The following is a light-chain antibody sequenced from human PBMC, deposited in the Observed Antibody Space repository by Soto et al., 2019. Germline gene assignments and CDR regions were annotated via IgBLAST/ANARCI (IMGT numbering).Light chain of an antibody. J-gene: IGKJ4*01. V-gene: IGKV3-11*01. CDR2: EAS. Sequence: EIVLTQSPATMSLSPGERATLSCRASQSVGNNLAWYQQKPGQAHGLLIYEASTRATGIPARFSGSGSGTDFTLTISSLEPEDFAVYYCQQHDHWPLSFGGGTKVEIK. CDR1: QSVGNN. CDR3: QQHDHWPLS.